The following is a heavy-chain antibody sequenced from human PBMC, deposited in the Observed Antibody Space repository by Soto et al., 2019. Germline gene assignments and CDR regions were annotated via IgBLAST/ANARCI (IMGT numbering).Heavy chain of an antibody. CDR2: TSNSGST. J-gene: IGHJ4*02. Sequence: QVQLQESGPGLVKPSQTLSLTCTVSGGSITSSGYYWSWIRQHPGEGLEWIGFTSNSGSTSYNPSLKSRVTISVDTSSNQFSLNRESVTAADTAVYYCARGGGSTKVDYWGQGTLVTVSP. CDR3: ARGGGSTKVDY. D-gene: IGHD2-2*01. CDR1: GGSITSSGYY. V-gene: IGHV4-31*03.